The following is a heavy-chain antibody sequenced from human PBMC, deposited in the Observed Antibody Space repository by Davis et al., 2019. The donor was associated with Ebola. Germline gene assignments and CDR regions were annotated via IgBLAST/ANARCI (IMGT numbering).Heavy chain of an antibody. CDR3: AKDEITMIVVVKYFDY. V-gene: IGHV3-23*01. D-gene: IGHD3-22*01. CDR1: GFTFSSYA. J-gene: IGHJ4*02. CDR2: ISGSGGST. Sequence: GESLKISCAASGFTFSSYAMSWVRQPLGKGLEWVSAISGSGGSTYYADSVKGRFTISRDNSKNTLYLQMNSLRAEDTAVYYCAKDEITMIVVVKYFDYWGQGTLVTVSS.